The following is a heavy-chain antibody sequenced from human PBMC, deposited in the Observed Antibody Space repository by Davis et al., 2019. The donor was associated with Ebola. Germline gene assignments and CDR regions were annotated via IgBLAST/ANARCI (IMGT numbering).Heavy chain of an antibody. V-gene: IGHV5-51*01. CDR3: ATARAAAIPYYFDF. CDR1: GYSFTGYW. D-gene: IGHD6-13*01. J-gene: IGHJ4*02. CDR2: IYPGDSDI. Sequence: GESLKISCKGSGYSFTGYWIGWVRQMPGKGLEWMGIIYPGDSDITYSPPFQGQVTISADKSISTAYLQWSSLKASDTAMYYCATARAAAIPYYFDFWGQGTLVTVSS.